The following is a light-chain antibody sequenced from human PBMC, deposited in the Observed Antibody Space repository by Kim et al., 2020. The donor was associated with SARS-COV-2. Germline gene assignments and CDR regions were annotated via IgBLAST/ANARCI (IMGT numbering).Light chain of an antibody. CDR1: SGSIASNY. V-gene: IGLV6-57*03. CDR2: EDK. CDR3: QSYYTNNVV. J-gene: IGLJ7*01. Sequence: NFMLTQPHSVSDSPGKTVTISCTRSSGSIASNYVQWYQQRPGSAPTPLIYEDKQRPSGVPDRFSGSIDSSSNSAYLSISRLRNEDEAAYYCQSYYTNNVVFGGGTQLTVL.